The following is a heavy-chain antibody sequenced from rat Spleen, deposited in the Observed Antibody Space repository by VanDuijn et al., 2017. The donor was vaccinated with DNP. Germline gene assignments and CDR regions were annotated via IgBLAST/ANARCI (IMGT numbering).Heavy chain of an antibody. CDR1: GFTFSDYY. J-gene: IGHJ3*01. Sequence: EVLLVESGGGLVQPGRSLKLSCAASGFTFSDYYMAWVRQAPTKGLGWVAYIRYDGSRAYYRDSVKGRITISRDNAKSTLYLQMDSLRSEDTATYYCATIGPITYWGQGTLVTVSS. V-gene: IGHV5-20*01. CDR2: IRYDGSRA. D-gene: IGHD1-5*01. CDR3: ATIGPITY.